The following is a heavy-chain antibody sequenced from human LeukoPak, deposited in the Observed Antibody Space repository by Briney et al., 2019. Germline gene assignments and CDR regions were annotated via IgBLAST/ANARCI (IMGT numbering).Heavy chain of an antibody. CDR3: ARHEAAPGGGYYGMDV. CDR1: GTSISSSSRY. D-gene: IGHD1-26*01. CDR2: TYYSGST. J-gene: IGHJ6*02. Sequence: TSETLSLTCCVSGTSISSSSRYWGWIRQPPGKGLEWIGTTYYSGSTHYNLSLKSRITMSVDTSKNQVSLKLSSVTAADTAVYYCARHEAAPGGGYYGMDVWGQGTTVTVSS. V-gene: IGHV4-39*01.